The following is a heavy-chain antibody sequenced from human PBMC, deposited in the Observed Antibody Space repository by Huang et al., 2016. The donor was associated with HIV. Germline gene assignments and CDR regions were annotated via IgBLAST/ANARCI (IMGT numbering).Heavy chain of an antibody. Sequence: QVQLEQWGAGLLKPSETLSLTCAVYGGSFSGYFWNWIRQSPGKGLEWIGQINHACVTDYNPSLKSRATISVDTSKNQVSLRLTSVTAADTAIYYCAREIMISFGGPFDSWGHGNLVTVSS. V-gene: IGHV4-34*02. D-gene: IGHD3-16*01. J-gene: IGHJ5*01. CDR3: AREIMISFGGPFDS. CDR2: INHACVT. CDR1: GGSFSGYF.